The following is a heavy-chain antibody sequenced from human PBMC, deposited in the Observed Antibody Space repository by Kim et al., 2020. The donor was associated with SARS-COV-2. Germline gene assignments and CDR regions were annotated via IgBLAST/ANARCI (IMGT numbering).Heavy chain of an antibody. Sequence: ASVKVSCKASGYTFTSYAMNWVRQAPGQGLEWMGWINTNTGNPTYAQGFTGRFVFSLDTSVSTAYLQISSLKAEDTAVYYCARDYIVVVVAATPVLSYYGMDVWGQGTTVTVSS. D-gene: IGHD2-15*01. CDR3: ARDYIVVVVAATPVLSYYGMDV. J-gene: IGHJ6*02. CDR1: GYTFTSYA. V-gene: IGHV7-4-1*02. CDR2: INTNTGNP.